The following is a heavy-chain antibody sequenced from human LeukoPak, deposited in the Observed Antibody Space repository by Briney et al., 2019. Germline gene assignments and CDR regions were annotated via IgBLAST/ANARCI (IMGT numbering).Heavy chain of an antibody. CDR2: ISSSSSYI. D-gene: IGHD2-15*01. CDR3: ARDLEPYELLQAFDI. CDR1: GFTFSSYS. V-gene: IGHV3-21*01. J-gene: IGHJ3*02. Sequence: PGGSLRLSCAASGFTFSSYSMNWVRQAPGKGLEWVSSISSSSSYIYYADSVKGRFTISRDNAKNSLYLQMNSLRAEDTAVYYCARDLEPYELLQAFDIWGQGTMVTVSS.